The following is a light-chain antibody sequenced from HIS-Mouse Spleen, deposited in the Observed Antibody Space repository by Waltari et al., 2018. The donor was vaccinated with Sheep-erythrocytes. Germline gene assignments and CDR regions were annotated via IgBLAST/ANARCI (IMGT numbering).Light chain of an antibody. CDR2: EGS. J-gene: IGLJ3*02. Sequence: QPALPQPASVSGSPGPSITISCTGTSSDIGSYNLVPWYQQHPGKAPKLMIYEGSKRPSGVSNRFSGSKSGNTASLTISGLQAEDEADYYCCSYAGSSTPWVFGGGTKLTVL. CDR3: CSYAGSSTPWV. V-gene: IGLV2-23*01. CDR1: SSDIGSYNL.